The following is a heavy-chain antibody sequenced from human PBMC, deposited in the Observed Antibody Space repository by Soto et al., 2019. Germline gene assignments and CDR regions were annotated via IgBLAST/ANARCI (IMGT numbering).Heavy chain of an antibody. CDR3: GRPKTVTGSKEPFYHYYSDMDV. CDR2: VNPSGGSP. V-gene: IGHV1-46*01. CDR1: GYSFTNYY. J-gene: IGHJ6*02. Sequence: QVQLVQSGAEVKKPGASMKISCKASGYSFTNYYIHWVRQAPGQGLEWMGSVNPSGGSPRFAQKFHGGVTVTWDTSTSTVDLEMSGLRSEDTALYYCGRPKTVTGSKEPFYHYYSDMDVWGQGTTLTVSS. D-gene: IGHD3-9*01.